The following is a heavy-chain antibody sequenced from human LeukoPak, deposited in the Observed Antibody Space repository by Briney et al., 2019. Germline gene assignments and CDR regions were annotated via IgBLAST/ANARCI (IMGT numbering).Heavy chain of an antibody. CDR3: ARGPVAVAGRVFDI. CDR2: ISYTGST. Sequence: SETLSLTCTVSGGSVSSGNYYWNWIRQPPEKGLEWIGYISYTGSTNYNPSLKGRVTVSVDTSKNQFSLKLSSVTAADTAVYYCARGPVAVAGRVFDIWGQGTMVTVSS. J-gene: IGHJ3*02. CDR1: GGSVSSGNYY. V-gene: IGHV4-61*01. D-gene: IGHD6-19*01.